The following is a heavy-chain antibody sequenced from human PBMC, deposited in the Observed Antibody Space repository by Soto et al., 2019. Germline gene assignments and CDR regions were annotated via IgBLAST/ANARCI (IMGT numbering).Heavy chain of an antibody. CDR3: AGAGRYSSSPAHYYGMDV. J-gene: IGHJ6*02. V-gene: IGHV4-34*01. D-gene: IGHD6-6*01. Sequence: LSLTCAVYGGSFSGYYWSWIRQPPGKGLEWIGEINHSGSTNYNPSLKSRVTISVDTSKNQFSLKLSSVTAADTAVYYCAGAGRYSSSPAHYYGMDVWGQGTTVTVSS. CDR1: GGSFSGYY. CDR2: INHSGST.